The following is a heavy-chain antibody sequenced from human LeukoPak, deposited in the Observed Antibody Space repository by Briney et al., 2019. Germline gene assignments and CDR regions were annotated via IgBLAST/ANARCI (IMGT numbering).Heavy chain of an antibody. CDR2: IIASSGAT. D-gene: IGHD5-12*01. Sequence: PGGSLRLSCAASGFSFNNYAMSWVRQAPGKGLEWVSFIIASSGATFYADSVKGRFTISRDISKNTLYLQMNNLRVEDTAVYYCAKGGYDYIEVAYFDFWGQGILVAVSS. J-gene: IGHJ4*02. CDR3: AKGGYDYIEVAYFDF. CDR1: GFSFNNYA. V-gene: IGHV3-23*01.